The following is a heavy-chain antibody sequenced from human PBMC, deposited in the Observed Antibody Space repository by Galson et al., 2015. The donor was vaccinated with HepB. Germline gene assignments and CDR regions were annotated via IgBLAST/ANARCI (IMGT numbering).Heavy chain of an antibody. D-gene: IGHD2-15*01. J-gene: IGHJ4*02. V-gene: IGHV4-59*01. CDR2: IIYDSGST. CDR3: ESGGN. Sequence: ETLSLTCTVSGGSISSYHWSWIRQPPGKGLEWIGYIIYDSGSTNYNPSLKSRVTISVDTSKNQFSLKLSSVTAADTAVYYCESGGNWGQGTLVTVSS. CDR1: GGSISSYH.